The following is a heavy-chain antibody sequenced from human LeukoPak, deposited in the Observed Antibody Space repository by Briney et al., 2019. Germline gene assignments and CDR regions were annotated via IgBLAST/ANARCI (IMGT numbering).Heavy chain of an antibody. CDR1: GGSISSSNW. CDR2: IYHSGST. J-gene: IGHJ5*02. V-gene: IGHV4-4*02. CDR3: ASRGRHSSRFDP. D-gene: IGHD6-6*01. Sequence: PSETLSLTCAVSGGSISSSNWWSWVRQPPGKGLEWIGEIYHSGSTYYNPSLKSRVTISVDTSKNQFSLKLSSVTAADTAVYYCASRGRHSSRFDPWGQGTLVTVSS.